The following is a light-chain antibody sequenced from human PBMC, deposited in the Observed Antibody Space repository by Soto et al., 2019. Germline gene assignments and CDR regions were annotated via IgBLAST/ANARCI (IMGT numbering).Light chain of an antibody. V-gene: IGKV3-11*01. CDR2: DAS. Sequence: EIVLTQSPATLSLSPGERATLSCRASQSVSSYLAWYQQKPGQAPRLLIYDASNRATGIPARFSGSGSGTDFPLTISSLEPEDFAVYSCQQRRNWPLTFGPGTKVDIK. CDR1: QSVSSY. CDR3: QQRRNWPLT. J-gene: IGKJ3*01.